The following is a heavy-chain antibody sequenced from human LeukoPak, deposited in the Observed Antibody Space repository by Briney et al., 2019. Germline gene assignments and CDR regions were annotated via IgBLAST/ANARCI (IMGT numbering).Heavy chain of an antibody. V-gene: IGHV7-4-1*01. CDR1: GYTFTRNT. Sequence: ASVMVSCKASGYTFTRNTINWVRQAPGQGLEWMGWVNTNTGNPTYAQGFTGRFVFSSDTSVSTAYLQIGSLKAEDTAVYYCVTNFDSSGYFGYWGQGTLVTVSS. D-gene: IGHD3-22*01. J-gene: IGHJ4*02. CDR2: VNTNTGNP. CDR3: VTNFDSSGYFGY.